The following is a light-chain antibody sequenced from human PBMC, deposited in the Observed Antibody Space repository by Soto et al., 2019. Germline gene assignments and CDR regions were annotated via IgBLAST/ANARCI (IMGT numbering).Light chain of an antibody. V-gene: IGKV1-39*01. CDR1: QSIRNY. Sequence: DIQMTQSPSSLSASVGDRVTTTCRASQSIRNYLNWYQQKPGKAPKLLIDFAASLQSGVPSRFSGSGSGTDFILTITSLQPADFATYYCQQTYNTPLTFGGGTKVDIK. J-gene: IGKJ4*01. CDR3: QQTYNTPLT. CDR2: FAA.